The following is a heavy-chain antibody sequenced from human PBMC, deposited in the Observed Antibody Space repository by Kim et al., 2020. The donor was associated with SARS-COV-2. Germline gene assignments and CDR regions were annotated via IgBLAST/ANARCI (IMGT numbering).Heavy chain of an antibody. CDR2: IYSGGST. D-gene: IGHD3-10*01. CDR1: GFTVSSNY. V-gene: IGHV3-66*01. CDR3: ARSGITMVRGVIRVFDY. J-gene: IGHJ4*02. Sequence: GGSLRLSCAASGFTVSSNYMSWVRQAPGKGLEWVSVIYSGGSTYYADSVKGRFTISRDNSKNTLYLQMNSLRAEDTAVYYCARSGITMVRGVIRVFDYWGQGTLVTVSS.